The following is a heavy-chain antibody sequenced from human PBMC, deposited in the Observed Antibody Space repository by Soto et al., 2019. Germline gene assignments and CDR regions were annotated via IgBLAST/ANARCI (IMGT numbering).Heavy chain of an antibody. CDR3: ARRYGDCFDY. Sequence: SKTLSLTCTVSGGSISSYYWSWIRQPPGKGLEWIGYIYYSGSTNYNPSLKSRVTISVDTSKNQFSLKLSSVTAADTAVYHCARRYGDCFDYWGQGTLVTVS. CDR1: GGSISSYY. CDR2: IYYSGST. V-gene: IGHV4-59*08. D-gene: IGHD4-17*01. J-gene: IGHJ4*02.